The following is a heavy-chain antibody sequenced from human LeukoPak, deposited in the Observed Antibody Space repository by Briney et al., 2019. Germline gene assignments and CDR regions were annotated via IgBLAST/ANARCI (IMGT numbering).Heavy chain of an antibody. V-gene: IGHV1-24*01. D-gene: IGHD3-10*01. J-gene: IGHJ4*02. Sequence: GASVKVSCKVSGYTLTKLSMHWVRQAPGKGLEWMGGFDPEDGETIYAQKFQGRVSMTKDTSTDTAYMELSSLRSEDTAVYYCATMVRGVMPTFDYWGQGTLVTVSS. CDR2: FDPEDGET. CDR3: ATMVRGVMPTFDY. CDR1: GYTLTKLS.